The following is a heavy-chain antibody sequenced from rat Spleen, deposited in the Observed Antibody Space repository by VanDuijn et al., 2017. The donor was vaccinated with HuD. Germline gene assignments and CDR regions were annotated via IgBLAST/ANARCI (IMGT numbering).Heavy chain of an antibody. CDR2: ISYDGGST. Sequence: EVQLVESGGGLVQPGRSMKLSCAASGFTFSNYGMAWVRQAPKKGLEWVAYISYDGGSTYYRDSVKGRFTISRDNAKSTLYLQMDSLRSEDTATYYCARRGRYFDYWGQGVMVTVSS. CDR1: GFTFSNYG. CDR3: ARRGRYFDY. J-gene: IGHJ2*01. V-gene: IGHV5-25*01.